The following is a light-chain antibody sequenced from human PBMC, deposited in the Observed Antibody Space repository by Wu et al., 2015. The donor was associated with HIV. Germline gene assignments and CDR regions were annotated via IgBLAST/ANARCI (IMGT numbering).Light chain of an antibody. Sequence: EVVLTQSPVTLSLSPGERATLSCRASQTVGTYLAWYQQKIGQAPRLLIYGASSRATGIPDRFSGSGSGTDFTLTISSVEPEDFAVYYCQQRTTSIAFGQGTRLDLK. J-gene: IGKJ5*01. CDR1: QTVGTY. CDR3: QQRTTSIA. CDR2: GAS. V-gene: IGKV3-11*01.